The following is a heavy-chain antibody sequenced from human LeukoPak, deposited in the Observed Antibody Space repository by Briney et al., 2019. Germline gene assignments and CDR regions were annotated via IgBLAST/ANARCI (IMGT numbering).Heavy chain of an antibody. J-gene: IGHJ4*02. Sequence: GGSLRLSCAASGFTFNNYGMSWGRQAPGRGLEWVSAISRDGGDTFYADSVKGRFTISRDNSKNTVYLQMNSLRAEDTALYYCARDRYSSSWYYFDYWGQGTLVTVSS. V-gene: IGHV3-23*01. CDR1: GFTFNNYG. CDR3: ARDRYSSSWYYFDY. CDR2: ISRDGGDT. D-gene: IGHD6-13*01.